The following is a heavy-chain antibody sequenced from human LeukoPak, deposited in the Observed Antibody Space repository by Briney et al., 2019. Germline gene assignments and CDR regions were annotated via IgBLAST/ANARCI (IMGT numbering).Heavy chain of an antibody. CDR3: ARGPDYYDSSGYLKGSDAFDI. D-gene: IGHD3-22*01. CDR2: IIPIFGTA. V-gene: IGHV1-69*05. CDR1: GGTFSSYA. Sequence: SVKVSCKASGGTFSSYAISWVRQAPGQGLEWMGGIIPIFGTANYAQKFQGRVTITTDGSTRTAYMELSSLRSEDTAVYYCARGPDYYDSSGYLKGSDAFDIWGQGTMVTVSS. J-gene: IGHJ3*02.